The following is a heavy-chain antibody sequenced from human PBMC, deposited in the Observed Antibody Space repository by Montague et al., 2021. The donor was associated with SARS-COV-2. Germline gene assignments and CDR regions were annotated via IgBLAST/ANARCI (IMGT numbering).Heavy chain of an antibody. CDR3: ARVAELDVFSVYYYGLDV. Sequence: SETLSLTCSVSGGSLSSFYWSWSWLPPGTGLEHIGYIHYSGSTNFSPSPNSRVPISLYTSKNQSSLNLRSVTTAATAVYYCARVAELDVFSVYYYGLDVWGQGTTVTVSS. D-gene: IGHD5/OR15-5a*01. CDR2: IHYSGST. J-gene: IGHJ6*02. CDR1: GGSLSSFY. V-gene: IGHV4-59*01.